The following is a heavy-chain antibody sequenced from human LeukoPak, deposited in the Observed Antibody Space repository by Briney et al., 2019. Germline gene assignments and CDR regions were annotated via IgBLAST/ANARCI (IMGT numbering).Heavy chain of an antibody. CDR2: ISGSGGST. CDR1: GFTFSSYA. V-gene: IGHV3-23*01. Sequence: GGSLRLSCAASGFTFSSYAMGWVRQAPGKGLEWVSAISGSGGSTYYANSVKGRFAISRDDSKNTLFLQMNRLRAEDTAVYYCAKDAYYGSGSSYDYWGQGTRVTVSS. J-gene: IGHJ4*02. CDR3: AKDAYYGSGSSYDY. D-gene: IGHD3-10*01.